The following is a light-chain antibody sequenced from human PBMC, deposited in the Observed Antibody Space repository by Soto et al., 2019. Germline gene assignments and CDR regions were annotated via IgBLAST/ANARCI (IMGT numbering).Light chain of an antibody. Sequence: DIVLTQSPATLSLSPGERATLSFRASQSVSTYLAWYQQKPGQAPRLLIYGASTRATGIPARFSGSGSGTEFTLTISSLQPDDFATYYCQHYNSYSEAFGQGTKVDIK. CDR1: QSVSTY. V-gene: IGKV3D-15*01. CDR2: GAS. J-gene: IGKJ1*01. CDR3: QHYNSYSEA.